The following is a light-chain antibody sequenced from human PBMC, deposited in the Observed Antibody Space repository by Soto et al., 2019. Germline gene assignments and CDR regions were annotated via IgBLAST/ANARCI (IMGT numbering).Light chain of an antibody. J-gene: IGLJ2*01. CDR2: GNN. Sequence: QSVLTQPPSVSGAPGHRVTISYTGSSSNIGAYDVHWYQQLPGTAPKLLISGNNNRPSGVPDRFSGSKSGSSASLAITGLQAEDEADYYCQSYDSSLSGSKVVFGGGTKLTVL. V-gene: IGLV1-40*01. CDR1: SSNIGAYD. CDR3: QSYDSSLSGSKVV.